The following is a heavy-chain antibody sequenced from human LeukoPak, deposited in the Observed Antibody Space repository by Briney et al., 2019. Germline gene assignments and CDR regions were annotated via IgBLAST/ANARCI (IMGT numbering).Heavy chain of an antibody. CDR3: ARDNSVGETAWWFDP. CDR2: INPSGGST. D-gene: IGHD1-26*01. J-gene: IGHJ5*02. CDR1: GYTFTTYY. Sequence: ASVKVSCKASGYTFTTYYMHWVRQAPGQGLEWMGRINPSGGSTTYAQKFQGRVTMTRDTSTSTVYMELSSLRSDDTAMYYCARDNSVGETAWWFDPWGQGTLVTVPS. V-gene: IGHV1-46*01.